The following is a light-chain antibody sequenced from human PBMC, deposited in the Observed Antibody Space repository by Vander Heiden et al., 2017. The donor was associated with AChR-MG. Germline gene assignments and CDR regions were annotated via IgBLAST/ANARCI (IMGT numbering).Light chain of an antibody. CDR3: SSYTSSSTV. J-gene: IGLJ2*01. CDR1: SSDVGGYNY. Sequence: QSALTQPASVSGSPGQSITISCTGPSSDVGGYNYVSWYQQHPGKAPKLMIYDVSKRPSGVSNRFSGSKSGNTASLTISGRQAEDEADYYCSSYTSSSTVFGGGTKLTVL. V-gene: IGLV2-14*03. CDR2: DVS.